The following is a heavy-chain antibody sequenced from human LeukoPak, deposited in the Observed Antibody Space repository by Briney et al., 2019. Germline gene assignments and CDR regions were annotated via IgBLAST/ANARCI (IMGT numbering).Heavy chain of an antibody. D-gene: IGHD6-19*01. CDR3: ARQIGKVAGKGLWHNYFDY. Sequence: PSETLSLTCAVYGGSFSGYYWSWIRQPPGKGLEWIGEINHSGSTNYNPSLKSRVTISVDTSKNQFSLKLSSVTAADTAVYYCARQIGKVAGKGLWHNYFDYWGQGTLVTVSS. V-gene: IGHV4-34*01. CDR2: INHSGST. CDR1: GGSFSGYY. J-gene: IGHJ4*02.